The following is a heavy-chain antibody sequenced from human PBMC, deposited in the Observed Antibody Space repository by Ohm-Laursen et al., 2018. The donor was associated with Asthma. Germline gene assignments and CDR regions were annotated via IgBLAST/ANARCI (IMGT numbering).Heavy chain of an antibody. V-gene: IGHV4-31*03. Sequence: TLSLTCTVSGGSISSGESYWTWIRQPPGKGLEWIAYMHYSGTTYYSPSLKSRVTISVDTSKNQFSLKLSPVTAADTAVYYCARGTFYYESTGYYFFDHWGQGALVTVPS. J-gene: IGHJ4*02. D-gene: IGHD3-22*01. CDR1: GGSISSGESY. CDR3: ARGTFYYESTGYYFFDH. CDR2: MHYSGTT.